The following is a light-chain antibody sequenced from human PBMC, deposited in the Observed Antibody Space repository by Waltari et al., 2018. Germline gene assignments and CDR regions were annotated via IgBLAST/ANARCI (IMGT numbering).Light chain of an antibody. Sequence: DIQMTQSPPTLSASVGNRVTITCRAIQSIGNYLAWYQQKPGKAPKLLIFMASTLQREVPSRFSGSGSGTEFALTISGLQADDFATYFCQHFNSYPFIFGRGTKLEIK. CDR2: MAS. CDR3: QHFNSYPFI. CDR1: QSIGNY. V-gene: IGKV1-5*03. J-gene: IGKJ2*01.